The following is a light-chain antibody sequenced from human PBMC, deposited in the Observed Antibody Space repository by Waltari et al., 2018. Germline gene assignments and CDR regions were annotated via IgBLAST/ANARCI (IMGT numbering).Light chain of an antibody. CDR3: QVWDSSTVV. Sequence: SYELTQPLSVSVALGQTARITCGGNNAGSKNVHWYQQRPGQAPALVIYRDSKRPSGIPERFSGSNSGNTATLTISRAQAGDEADYYCQVWDSSTVVFGGGTKVTVL. CDR1: NAGSKN. CDR2: RDS. J-gene: IGLJ3*02. V-gene: IGLV3-9*01.